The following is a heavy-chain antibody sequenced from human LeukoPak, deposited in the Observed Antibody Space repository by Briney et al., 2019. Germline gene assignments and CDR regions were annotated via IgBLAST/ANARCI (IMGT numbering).Heavy chain of an antibody. J-gene: IGHJ5*02. CDR1: GDSVSSNSVT. CDR3: ARGYYDSSGYYGSWFDP. V-gene: IGHV6-1*01. D-gene: IGHD3-22*01. Sequence: SQTLSLTCAISGDSVSSNSVTWNWIRQSPSRGLEWLGRTYYRSTWYNDYAVSVRGRITVNPDTSKNQFSLQLNSVTPEDTAVYYCARGYYDSSGYYGSWFDPWGQGTLVTVSS. CDR2: TYYRSTWYN.